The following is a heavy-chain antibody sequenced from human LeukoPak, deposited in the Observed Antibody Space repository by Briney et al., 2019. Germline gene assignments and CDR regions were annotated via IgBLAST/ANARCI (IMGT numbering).Heavy chain of an antibody. V-gene: IGHV3-48*03. CDR2: ISSSGATE. Sequence: GGSLRLSCAASGFTFRSYEMSWVRQAPGKGLEWISYISSSGATEKYADSVQGRFTISRDNAKNSLYLQMNSLRAEDTAVYYCARDSQWLGGYYYYGMDVWGQGTTVTVSS. CDR3: ARDSQWLGGYYYYGMDV. CDR1: GFTFRSYE. J-gene: IGHJ6*02. D-gene: IGHD6-19*01.